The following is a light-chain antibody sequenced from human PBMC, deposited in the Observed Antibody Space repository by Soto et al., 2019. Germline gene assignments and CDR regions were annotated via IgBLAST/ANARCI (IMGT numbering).Light chain of an antibody. V-gene: IGKV2-30*01. J-gene: IGKJ1*01. CDR2: NVS. Sequence: DVVMTPSPLSLPVTLGQAASISCRSSQGLLYSNGNTYLSWFHQRPGQSPRRLIYNVSNRDSGVPDRFSGSGSGTDFTLKISRVEAEDVGIYYCMQGTHWPPTFGQGTKVDIK. CDR3: MQGTHWPPT. CDR1: QGLLYSNGNTY.